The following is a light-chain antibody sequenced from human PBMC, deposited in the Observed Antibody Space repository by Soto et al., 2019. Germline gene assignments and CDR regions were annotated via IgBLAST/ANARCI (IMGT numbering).Light chain of an antibody. CDR3: SSSAGINKLGV. Sequence: QSALTQPPSASGSPGQSVTISCTGTSSDVGGYKYVSWYQQHPGKAPKLMIFEVNKRPSGVPDRFSGSKSGNTASLTVSGLQAEDEADYYCSSSAGINKLGVFGTGTKLTVL. J-gene: IGLJ1*01. CDR1: SSDVGGYKY. V-gene: IGLV2-8*01. CDR2: EVN.